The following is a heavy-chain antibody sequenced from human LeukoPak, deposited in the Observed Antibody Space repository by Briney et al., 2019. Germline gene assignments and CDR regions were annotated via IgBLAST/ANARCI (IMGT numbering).Heavy chain of an antibody. J-gene: IGHJ4*02. CDR2: IMEDGSEK. Sequence: GGSLRLSCAASGFTFSDYWMSWVRHAPGKGLEWVANIMEDGSEKNYMDSVKGRFTISRDNAKNSLYLQMNSLRAGDTAVYYCVRRGTNFDYWGQGTLVIVSS. V-gene: IGHV3-7*01. CDR1: GFTFSDYW. D-gene: IGHD3-10*01. CDR3: VRRGTNFDY.